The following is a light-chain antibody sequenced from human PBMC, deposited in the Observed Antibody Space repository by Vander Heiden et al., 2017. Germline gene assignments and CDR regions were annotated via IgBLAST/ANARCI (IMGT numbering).Light chain of an antibody. J-gene: IGKJ1*01. Sequence: DIRMIQSPSSLSASVGDRLTTTCRASQGISNYLAWYQQKPGKVPKLLIYAASTLQSGVPSRLSGSGSGTDFTLTIRSLQPEDVATYYCQKYTSAARTFGQWTKVEIK. V-gene: IGKV1-27*01. CDR2: AAS. CDR1: QGISNY. CDR3: QKYTSAART.